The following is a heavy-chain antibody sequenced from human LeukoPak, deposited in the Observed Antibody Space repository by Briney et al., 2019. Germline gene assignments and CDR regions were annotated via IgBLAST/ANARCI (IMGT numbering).Heavy chain of an antibody. J-gene: IGHJ4*02. V-gene: IGHV3-74*01. CDR2: IRSDGGDA. CDR3: AVIITRHY. D-gene: IGHD3-22*01. Sequence: PGGSLRLSCAASGFTVSSNYMSWVRQAPGKGLEWVSGIRSDGGDAAYADSVKGRFTISRDNAKNTVYLQMNSLRAEDSAVYYCAVIITRHYWGQGTLVTVSS. CDR1: GFTVSSNY.